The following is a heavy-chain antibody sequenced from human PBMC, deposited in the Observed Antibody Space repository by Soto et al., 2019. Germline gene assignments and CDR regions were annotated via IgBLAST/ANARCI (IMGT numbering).Heavy chain of an antibody. Sequence: GESLKISCAASGFTFSSYAMSWVRQAPGKGLEWVSAISGSGGSTYYADSVKGRFTISRDNSKNTLYLQMNSLRAEDTAVYYCAKNLVEMATIIGGLGYWGQGTLVTVSS. D-gene: IGHD5-12*01. CDR2: ISGSGGST. V-gene: IGHV3-23*01. J-gene: IGHJ4*02. CDR1: GFTFSSYA. CDR3: AKNLVEMATIIGGLGY.